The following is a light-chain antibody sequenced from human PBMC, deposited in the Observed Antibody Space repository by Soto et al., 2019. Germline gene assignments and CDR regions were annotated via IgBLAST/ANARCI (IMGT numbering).Light chain of an antibody. V-gene: IGKV3-15*01. Sequence: EIVMTQSPAALSVYPGERATLSCRASQSVSSNLAWYQQKPGQAPRLLIYGASTRATGIPARFSGSGSGTEFTLTITSLQSEDCAVYYCQQYNNWPPLTFGGGTKVDIK. J-gene: IGKJ4*01. CDR3: QQYNNWPPLT. CDR2: GAS. CDR1: QSVSSN.